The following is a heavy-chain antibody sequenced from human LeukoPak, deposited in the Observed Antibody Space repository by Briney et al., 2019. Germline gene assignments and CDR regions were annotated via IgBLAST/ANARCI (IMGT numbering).Heavy chain of an antibody. V-gene: IGHV3-7*01. CDR2: IKQDGSEK. CDR3: ARVSSSWTNYFDY. D-gene: IGHD6-13*01. J-gene: IGHJ4*02. Sequence: GGSLRLSCAPSGFTFSSYWMSWVRQAPGKGLEWVANIKQDGSEKYYVDSVKGRFTISRDNAKNSLYLQMNSLRAEDTAVYYCARVSSSWTNYFDYWGQGTLVTVSS. CDR1: GFTFSSYW.